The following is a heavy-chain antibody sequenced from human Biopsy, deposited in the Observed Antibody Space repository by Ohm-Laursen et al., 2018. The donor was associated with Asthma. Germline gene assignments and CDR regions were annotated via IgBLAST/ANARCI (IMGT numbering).Heavy chain of an antibody. V-gene: IGHV3-30*03. CDR1: GFSFSEFV. J-gene: IGHJ3*02. CDR3: ARAYGGSFFSGSFDI. CDR2: ISYDGSTK. D-gene: IGHD4-23*01. Sequence: SLRLSCSASGFSFSEFVMHWVRQAPGKGLEWVAVISYDGSTKYYADSVKGRFTISRDNSKNTLSLQMNSLRAEDTAVYYCARAYGGSFFSGSFDIWGQGTMVTVSS.